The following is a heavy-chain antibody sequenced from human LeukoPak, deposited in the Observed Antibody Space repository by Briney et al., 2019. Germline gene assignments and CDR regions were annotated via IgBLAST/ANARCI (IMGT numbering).Heavy chain of an antibody. CDR2: IYHSGST. J-gene: IGHJ4*02. Sequence: PSETLSLSCTVSGGSISSGGYYWSWIRQPPGKGLEWIGYIYHSGSTYYNPSLKSRVTISVDRSKNQFSLKLSSVTAADTAVYYCARGEALIAARQVPVYWGQGTLVTVSS. V-gene: IGHV4-30-2*01. CDR3: ARGEALIAARQVPVY. CDR1: GGSISSGGYY. D-gene: IGHD6-6*01.